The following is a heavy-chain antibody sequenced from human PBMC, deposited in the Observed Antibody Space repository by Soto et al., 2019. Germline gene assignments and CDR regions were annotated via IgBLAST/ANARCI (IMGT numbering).Heavy chain of an antibody. CDR2: ISYDGSNK. J-gene: IGHJ6*02. D-gene: IGHD3-3*01. Sequence: GGSLRLSCAASGFTFSSYGMHWVRQAPGKGLEWVAVISYDGSNKYYADSVKGRFTISRDNSKNTLYLQMNSLRAEDTAVYYCAKQFFGVVSKVYYYGMDVWGQGTTVTVS. V-gene: IGHV3-30*18. CDR1: GFTFSSYG. CDR3: AKQFFGVVSKVYYYGMDV.